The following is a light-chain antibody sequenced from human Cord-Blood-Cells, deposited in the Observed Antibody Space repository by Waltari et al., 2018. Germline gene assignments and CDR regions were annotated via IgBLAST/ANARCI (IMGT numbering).Light chain of an antibody. Sequence: IVLTQSPGTLSLSPGERATLSCRASQSVSSSDLAGYQQKPGQAPRILIDGAASRATGIPDRFSSSGSGTDFTLTISRLEPEDFAGYYCQQYGSSPPTFGQGTKVEIK. CDR3: QQYGSSPPT. V-gene: IGKV3-20*01. CDR2: GAA. J-gene: IGKJ1*01. CDR1: QSVSSSD.